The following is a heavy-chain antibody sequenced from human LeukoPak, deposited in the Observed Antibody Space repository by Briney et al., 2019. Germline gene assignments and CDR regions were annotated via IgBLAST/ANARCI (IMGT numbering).Heavy chain of an antibody. D-gene: IGHD6-13*01. CDR1: GYTFTDYY. J-gene: IGHJ6*03. V-gene: IGHV1-2*02. CDR3: ARVISSQQLVQNYYYYMDV. CDR2: INPNSGGT. Sequence: GATVKISCKASGYTFTDYYMHWVRQAPGQGLEWMGWINPNSGGTNYAQKFQGRVTMTRDTSISTAYMELSRLRSDDTAVYYCARVISSQQLVQNYYYYMDVWGKGTTVTVSS.